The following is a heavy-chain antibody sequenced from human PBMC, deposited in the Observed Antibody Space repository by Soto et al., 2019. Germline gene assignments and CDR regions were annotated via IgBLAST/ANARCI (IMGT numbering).Heavy chain of an antibody. V-gene: IGHV3-30*18. CDR1: GFTFSSYG. D-gene: IGHD2-8*01. CDR2: ISYDGSNK. Sequence: PGGSLRLSCAASGFTFSSYGMHWVRQAPGKGLEWVAVISYDGSNKYYADSVKGRFTISRDNSKNTLYLQMNSLRAEDTAVYYCAKDQGMVYATLAYYYYVMAVWAQGTTVPVSS. CDR3: AKDQGMVYATLAYYYYVMAV. J-gene: IGHJ6*02.